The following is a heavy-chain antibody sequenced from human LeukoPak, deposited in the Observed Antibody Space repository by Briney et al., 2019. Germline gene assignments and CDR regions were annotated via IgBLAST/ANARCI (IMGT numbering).Heavy chain of an antibody. Sequence: GGSLRLSCAASGFTFSSYGMSWVRQAPGKGLEWVSAISGSGGSTYYADSVKGRFTVSRDNSKNTLYLQMNSLRAEDTAVYYCAKDHNYHGSGSPFDYWGQGTLVTVSS. CDR1: GFTFSSYG. J-gene: IGHJ4*02. CDR2: ISGSGGST. D-gene: IGHD3-10*01. CDR3: AKDHNYHGSGSPFDY. V-gene: IGHV3-23*01.